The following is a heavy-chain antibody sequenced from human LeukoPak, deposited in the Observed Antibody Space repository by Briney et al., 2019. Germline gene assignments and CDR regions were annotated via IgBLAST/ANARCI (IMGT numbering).Heavy chain of an antibody. CDR3: ARQEARNYYYEGLDY. J-gene: IGHJ4*02. D-gene: IGHD3-22*01. CDR1: GFSFSGYA. Sequence: RTGGSLRLSCAASGFSFSGYAIHWVRQAPGKGLEGVALISYNGGRKDYADSVKGRFTIDRDNSKNTVYLHMNSLRPDDTAIYFCARQEARNYYYEGLDYWGQGNLVTVSS. CDR2: ISYNGGRK. V-gene: IGHV3-30*04.